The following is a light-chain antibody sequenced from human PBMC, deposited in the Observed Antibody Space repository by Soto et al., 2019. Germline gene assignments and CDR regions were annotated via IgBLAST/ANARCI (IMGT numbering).Light chain of an antibody. CDR2: DAS. CDR1: QSISSW. J-gene: IGKJ2*01. V-gene: IGKV1-5*01. Sequence: DIPMTQSPSTLSASIGDRVTITCRASQSISSWLAWYQQKPGKAPKGLIFDASSLESGVPSRFSGSGSGTEFTLTLSSRQPDDFATYYCQQYNSYSPTFGQGTKLEIK. CDR3: QQYNSYSPT.